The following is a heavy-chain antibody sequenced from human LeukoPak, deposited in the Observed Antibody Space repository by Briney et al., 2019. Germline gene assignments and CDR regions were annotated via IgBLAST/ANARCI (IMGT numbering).Heavy chain of an antibody. D-gene: IGHD3-10*01. Sequence: PGLSLRLSCAASGFTFSTYVMHWVRQAPGKGLEWMAVIRYNGSNKYYADSVRRRFSTSRDNSKHTSYLQMNSLRAEDTAVYYCARGDRRSWFNFDYWGQGTLVTVSS. CDR3: ARGDRRSWFNFDY. J-gene: IGHJ4*02. CDR1: GFTFSTYV. CDR2: IRYNGSNK. V-gene: IGHV3-33*01.